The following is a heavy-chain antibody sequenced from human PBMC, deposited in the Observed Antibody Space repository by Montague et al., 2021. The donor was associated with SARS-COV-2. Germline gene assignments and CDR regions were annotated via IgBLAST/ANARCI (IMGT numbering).Heavy chain of an antibody. CDR2: ISSSSSYI. V-gene: IGHV3-21*01. J-gene: IGHJ4*02. D-gene: IGHD3-9*01. CDR3: ARDPYYDILTGYYKD. CDR1: GFTFSSYS. Sequence: SLRLSCAASGFTFSSYSMNWVRQAPGKGLEWVSSISSSSSYIYYADSVKGRFTISRDNAKNPLYLQMNSLRAEDTAVYYCARDPYYDILTGYYKDWGQGTLVTVSS.